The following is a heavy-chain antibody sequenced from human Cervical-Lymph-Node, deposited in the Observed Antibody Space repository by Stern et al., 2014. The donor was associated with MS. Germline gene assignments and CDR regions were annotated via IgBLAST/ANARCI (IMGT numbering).Heavy chain of an antibody. CDR1: GFTFTNAW. D-gene: IGHD5-18*01. CDR2: IKSKTDGGTT. J-gene: IGHJ4*02. CDR3: TIRGYTYGHFDY. V-gene: IGHV3-15*05. Sequence: EVHLVESGGGLVKAGGSVRLSCAASGFTFTNAWMSWVRQAPGKGLEWVGRIKSKTDGGTTDYAAPVKGRFIISRDDSRNTLYLQMNSMKTEDTAVYYCTIRGYTYGHFDYWGQGTLVTVSS.